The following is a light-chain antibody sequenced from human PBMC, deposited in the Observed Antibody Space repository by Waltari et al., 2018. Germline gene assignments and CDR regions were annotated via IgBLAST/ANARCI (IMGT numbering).Light chain of an antibody. CDR1: KLGDKY. J-gene: IGLJ2*01. CDR3: QTWDSSTGV. Sequence: VSVSPGQTASITCSGDKLGDKYACWYQQRPGQSPVVVIYQDNKRPSGIPDRFSGSNSGNTATLTISGTQAMDEADYYCQTWDSSTGVFGGGTKLTVL. CDR2: QDN. V-gene: IGLV3-1*01.